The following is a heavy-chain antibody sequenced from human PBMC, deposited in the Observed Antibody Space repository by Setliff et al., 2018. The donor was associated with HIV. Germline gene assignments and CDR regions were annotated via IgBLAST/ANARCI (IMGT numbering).Heavy chain of an antibody. CDR1: GFTFSSHW. J-gene: IGHJ5*02. D-gene: IGHD6-13*01. CDR2: IKSKIDGGTA. Sequence: GGSLRLSCAASGFTFSSHWMVWVRQAPGKGLEWVGRIKSKIDGGTADYAAPVKGRFTISRDDSKNTLYLQMNSLKIEDTAMYYCTSRPPNSSSRRFDPWGQGTLVTVSS. CDR3: TSRPPNSSSRRFDP. V-gene: IGHV3-15*01.